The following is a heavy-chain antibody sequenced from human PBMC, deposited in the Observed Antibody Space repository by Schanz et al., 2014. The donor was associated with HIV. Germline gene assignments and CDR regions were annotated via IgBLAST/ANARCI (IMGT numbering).Heavy chain of an antibody. CDR2: ISYDGSNK. J-gene: IGHJ6*02. V-gene: IGHV3-30*03. D-gene: IGHD3-3*01. CDR3: ARDWRPNYDFWSGSIGVIGMDV. CDR1: GFTFITYG. Sequence: QVQLVESGGGVVQPGRSLRLSCAASGFTFITYGMHWVRQAPGKGLEWVAGISYDGSNKYYADSVKGRFTISKDNSKNTLYLQMNSLRAPDTAVYYCARDWRPNYDFWSGSIGVIGMDVWGQGTTVTVSS.